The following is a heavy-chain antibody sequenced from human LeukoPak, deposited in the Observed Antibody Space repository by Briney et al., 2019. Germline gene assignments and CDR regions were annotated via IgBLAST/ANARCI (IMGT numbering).Heavy chain of an antibody. V-gene: IGHV1-18*01. J-gene: IGHJ4*02. CDR1: GDSFSTFG. D-gene: IGHD5-18*01. CDR3: ARGKKVTAFDY. Sequence: ASVKVSCKASGDSFSTFGVGWVRQAPGQGLEWLGWISPYNGNTNYAHNFQGRVTMTTDTSTSVVYMEMRSLTSGDTAVYYCARGKKVTAFDYWGLGTLVTVSS. CDR2: ISPYNGNT.